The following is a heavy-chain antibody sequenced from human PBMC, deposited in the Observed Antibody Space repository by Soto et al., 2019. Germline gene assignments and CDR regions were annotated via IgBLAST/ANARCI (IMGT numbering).Heavy chain of an antibody. Sequence: GASVKVSCKASGYTFTSYAMHWVRQAPGQRLEWMGWVNAGNGNTKYSQKFQGRVTITRDTSASTAYMELSSLRSEDTAVYYCARTGMRQLVLWLGYWGQGTLVTVSS. CDR3: ARTGMRQLVLWLGY. J-gene: IGHJ4*02. D-gene: IGHD6-13*01. CDR1: GYTFTSYA. V-gene: IGHV1-3*01. CDR2: VNAGNGNT.